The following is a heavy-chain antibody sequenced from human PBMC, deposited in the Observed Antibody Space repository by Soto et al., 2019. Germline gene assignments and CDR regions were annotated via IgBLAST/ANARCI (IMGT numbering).Heavy chain of an antibody. CDR2: ISGSGSNT. Sequence: EVQLLESGGGLVQVGGSLRLSCAAYGFTFSSYAMSWVRQAPGKGLEWVSAISGSGSNTYYADSVKGRFTMSRDNSKNTLYLQMNSLRAEDTAVYYCYRRYCTCTSCYVYSSIDYWGQGTLVTVSS. J-gene: IGHJ4*02. CDR3: YRRYCTCTSCYVYSSIDY. V-gene: IGHV3-23*01. D-gene: IGHD2-2*01. CDR1: GFTFSSYA.